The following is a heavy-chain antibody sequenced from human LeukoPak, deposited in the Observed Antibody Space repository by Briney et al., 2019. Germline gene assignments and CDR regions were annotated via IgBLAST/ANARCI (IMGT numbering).Heavy chain of an antibody. CDR2: INEYGSKK. CDR3: ARAVTSTEGY. CDR1: GFTFSTYW. V-gene: IGHV3-7*03. J-gene: IGHJ4*02. Sequence: GGSLRLSCPASGFTFSTYWMTWVRQAQGRGREWVASINEYGSKKSYVNSVKGRFTNSRDNAQKSLNREMNSLRAEDTAVYYCARAVTSTEGYWGQGTLVTVSS.